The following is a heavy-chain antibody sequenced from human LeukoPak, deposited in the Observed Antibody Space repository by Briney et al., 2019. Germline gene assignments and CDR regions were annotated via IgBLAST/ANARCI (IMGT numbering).Heavy chain of an antibody. CDR2: ISGSGVAT. V-gene: IGHV3-23*01. J-gene: IGHJ4*02. Sequence: VAQAPGKELECVSSISGSGVATYSADSVKGRFTISRDNSKNTLYLQVNSLRAEDTAVYYCAKDWGYSSSQGYYFDYWGQGTLVTVSS. D-gene: IGHD6-13*01. CDR3: AKDWGYSSSQGYYFDY.